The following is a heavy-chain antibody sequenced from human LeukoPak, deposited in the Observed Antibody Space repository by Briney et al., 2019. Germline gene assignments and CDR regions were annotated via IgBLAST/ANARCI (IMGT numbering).Heavy chain of an antibody. CDR1: GFTFSDHY. J-gene: IGHJ3*02. CDR3: ARGYHSFDI. V-gene: IGHV3-72*01. CDR2: SRNKANSYTT. Sequence: PGGSLRLSCAASGFTFSDHYMDWVRQAPGKVLEWVGRSRNKANSYTTIYAASVKGRFTISRDDSKNSLYLQMNSLKTEDTAVYYCARGYHSFDIWGQGTMVTVSS. D-gene: IGHD2-2*01.